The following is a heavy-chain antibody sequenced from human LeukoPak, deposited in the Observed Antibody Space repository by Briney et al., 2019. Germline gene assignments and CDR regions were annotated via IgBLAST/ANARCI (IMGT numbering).Heavy chain of an antibody. J-gene: IGHJ4*02. CDR2: ISASGDTT. Sequence: GGSLRLSCAASGFTFNTFAMSWVRQAPGKGLEWVSVISASGDTTYYADSVKGRFTISRDNFTNTLFLQMNSLRDEDTAVYFCASPDTPRAVSHSGDWYYFDYWGQGTLVTVSS. CDR1: GFTFNTFA. CDR3: ASPDTPRAVSHSGDWYYFDY. V-gene: IGHV3-23*01. D-gene: IGHD3-9*01.